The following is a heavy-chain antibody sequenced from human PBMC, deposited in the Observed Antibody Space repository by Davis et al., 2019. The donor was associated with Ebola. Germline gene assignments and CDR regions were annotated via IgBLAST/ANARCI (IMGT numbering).Heavy chain of an antibody. J-gene: IGHJ4*02. CDR2: INSDGSST. D-gene: IGHD4-17*01. Sequence: GESLKISCVASGFTFSSYWMHWVRQAPGKGLVWVSRINSDGSSTTYADSVKGRFTISRDNAKNSLYLQINSLRDEDTAVYYCATDDYGNFDYWSQGTLVTVSS. CDR1: GFTFSSYW. V-gene: IGHV3-74*01. CDR3: ATDDYGNFDY.